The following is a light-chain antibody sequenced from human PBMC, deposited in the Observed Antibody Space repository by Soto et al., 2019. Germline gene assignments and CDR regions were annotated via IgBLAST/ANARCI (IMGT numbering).Light chain of an antibody. CDR2: KAS. Sequence: DIQMTQSPSTLSASVGDSVTITCRASQSISSWLAWYQQKPGKVPKFLIYKASSLKSGVPSRFSGSGSGTEFTLTISSLQPDDFATYYCQQYNSYPLTFGGGTKVEIK. J-gene: IGKJ4*01. CDR3: QQYNSYPLT. V-gene: IGKV1-5*03. CDR1: QSISSW.